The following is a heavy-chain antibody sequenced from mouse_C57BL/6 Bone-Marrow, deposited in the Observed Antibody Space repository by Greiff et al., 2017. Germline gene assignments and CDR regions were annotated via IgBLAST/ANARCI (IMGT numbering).Heavy chain of an antibody. CDR3: ARQYYGSSQSYFDY. CDR2: INPGSGGT. J-gene: IGHJ2*01. Sequence: VQLQESGAELVRPGTSVKVSCKASGYAFTNYLIEWVKQRPGQGLEWIGVINPGSGGTNYNEKFKGKATLTADKSSSTAYMQLSSLTSEDSAVYFCARQYYGSSQSYFDYWGQGTTLTVSS. D-gene: IGHD1-1*01. V-gene: IGHV1-54*01. CDR1: GYAFTNYL.